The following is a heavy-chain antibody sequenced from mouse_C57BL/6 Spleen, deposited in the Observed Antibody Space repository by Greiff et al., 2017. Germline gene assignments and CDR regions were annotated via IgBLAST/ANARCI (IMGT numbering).Heavy chain of an antibody. D-gene: IGHD2-4*01. Sequence: EVKLVEPGGGLVKPGGSLKLSCAASGFTFSDYGMHWVRQAPEKGLEWVAYISSCSSTIDYADTVKGGFTISRDNAKNTLFLQMTSLRSEDTAMYYCAGYDCEDDFDYWGQGTTLTVSS. CDR2: ISSCSSTI. V-gene: IGHV5-17*01. CDR1: GFTFSDYG. CDR3: AGYDCEDDFDY. J-gene: IGHJ2*01.